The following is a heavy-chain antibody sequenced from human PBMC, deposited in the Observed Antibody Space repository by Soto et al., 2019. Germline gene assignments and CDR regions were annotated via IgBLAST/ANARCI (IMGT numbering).Heavy chain of an antibody. D-gene: IGHD3-9*01. V-gene: IGHV1-69*01. J-gene: IGHJ4*02. Sequence: QVQLVQSGAEVKKPGSSVKVSCKASGGTFSSYAISWVRQAPGQGLEWMGGIIPIFGTANYAQKFQGRVTITADESKSTAYMELSSLRSEDTAVYYCARTDYGILTGYPRDYFDYWGQGTLVTVSS. CDR1: GGTFSSYA. CDR2: IIPIFGTA. CDR3: ARTDYGILTGYPRDYFDY.